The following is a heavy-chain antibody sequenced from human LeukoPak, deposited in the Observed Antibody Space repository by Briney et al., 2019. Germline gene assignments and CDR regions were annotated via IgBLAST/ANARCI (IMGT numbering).Heavy chain of an antibody. CDR2: INHSGST. CDR3: ARIPGRDGYNDAFDI. V-gene: IGHV4-30-2*01. J-gene: IGHJ3*02. CDR1: GGSISSGGYY. Sequence: SQTLSLTCTVSGGSISSGGYYWSWIRQPPGKGLEWIGEINHSGSTNYNPSLKSRVTISVDTSKNQFSLKLSSVTAADTAVYYCARIPGRDGYNDAFDIWGQGTMVTVSS. D-gene: IGHD5-24*01.